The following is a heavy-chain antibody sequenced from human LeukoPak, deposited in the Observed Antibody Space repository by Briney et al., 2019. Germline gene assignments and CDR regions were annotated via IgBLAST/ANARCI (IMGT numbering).Heavy chain of an antibody. V-gene: IGHV3-7*05. D-gene: IGHD6-19*01. CDR3: ASQFWWAAVAGTLDY. Sequence: GGSLRLSCTASGFTFSSYWMSWVRQAPGRGLEWVANIKEDGSEKYYVDSVTGRFTISRDNAKKSLYLQMNSLRAEDTAMYYCASQFWWAAVAGTLDYWGQGTLVTVSS. CDR1: GFTFSSYW. CDR2: IKEDGSEK. J-gene: IGHJ4*02.